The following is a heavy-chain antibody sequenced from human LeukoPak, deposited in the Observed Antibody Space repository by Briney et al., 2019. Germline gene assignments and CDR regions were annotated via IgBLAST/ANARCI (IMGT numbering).Heavy chain of an antibody. V-gene: IGHV1-18*01. CDR1: GYTFTSYG. CDR3: ARDHGSGLFDY. CDR2: ISIFNGNT. Sequence: GASVKVSCKASGYTFTSYGISWVRQAPGQGLEWMGWISIFNGNTNYAQKHQGRVTMTTDTSTSTAYMEVRSLRSDDTAVYYCARDHGSGLFDYWGQGTLVTASS. D-gene: IGHD3-10*01. J-gene: IGHJ4*02.